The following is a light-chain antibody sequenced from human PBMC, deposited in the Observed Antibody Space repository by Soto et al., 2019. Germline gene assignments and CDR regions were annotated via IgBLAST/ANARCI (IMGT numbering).Light chain of an antibody. CDR3: AAWDASLSACV. CDR1: SGDIGSYNR. Sequence: QSVLTQPASVSGSPGQSITISCTGTSGDIGSYNRVSWYQQHPGKAPKLIIYEVTDRPSGVSNRFSCSKSGNTASLTISGLQAEDEAEYYCAAWDASLSACVFGNGTKVTVL. J-gene: IGLJ1*01. V-gene: IGLV2-14*01. CDR2: EVT.